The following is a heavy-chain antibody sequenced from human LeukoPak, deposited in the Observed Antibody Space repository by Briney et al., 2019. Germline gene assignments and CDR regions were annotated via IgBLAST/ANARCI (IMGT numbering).Heavy chain of an antibody. D-gene: IGHD4-17*01. J-gene: IGHJ3*02. CDR2: IYYSGST. Sequence: PSETLSLTCTVSGGSISSSSYYWGWIRQPPGKGLEWIGTIYYSGSTYCNPSLKSRVTISVDTSKNQFSLKLSSVTAADTAVYYCARDTYTVTTGNDAFDIWGQGTMVTVSS. CDR1: GGSISSSSYY. CDR3: ARDTYTVTTGNDAFDI. V-gene: IGHV4-39*07.